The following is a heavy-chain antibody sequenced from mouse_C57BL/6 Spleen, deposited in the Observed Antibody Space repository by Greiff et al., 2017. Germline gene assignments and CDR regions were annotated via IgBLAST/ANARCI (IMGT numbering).Heavy chain of an antibody. V-gene: IGHV1-50*01. Sequence: QVQLQQPGAELVKPGASVKLSCKASGYTFTSYWMQWVKQRPGQGLEWIGEIDPSDSYTNYNQKFKGKATLTVDTSSSTAYMQLSSLTSEDSAVYYCAIKLAFAYWGQGTLVTVSA. CDR3: AIKLAFAY. CDR1: GYTFTSYW. J-gene: IGHJ3*01. CDR2: IDPSDSYT. D-gene: IGHD4-1*01.